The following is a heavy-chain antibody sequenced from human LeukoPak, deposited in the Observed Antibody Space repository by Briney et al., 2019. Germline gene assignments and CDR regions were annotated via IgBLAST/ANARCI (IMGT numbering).Heavy chain of an antibody. V-gene: IGHV1-69*04. Sequence: ASVKVSCKASGGTFSSYAISWVRQAPGQGLEWMGRIIPILGIANYAQKFQGRVTITADKSTSTAYMELSSLRSEDTAVYYCARDQRIQLWFFDYRGQGTLVTVSS. CDR2: IIPILGIA. CDR3: ARDQRIQLWFFDY. J-gene: IGHJ4*02. D-gene: IGHD5-18*01. CDR1: GGTFSSYA.